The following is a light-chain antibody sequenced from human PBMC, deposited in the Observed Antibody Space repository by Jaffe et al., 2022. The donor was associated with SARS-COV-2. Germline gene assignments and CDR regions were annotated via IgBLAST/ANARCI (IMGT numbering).Light chain of an antibody. J-gene: IGKJ2*02. CDR3: QQYYNSPRT. Sequence: DIVMTQSPDSLAVSLGERATINCKSSQNILYSSDNKNYLAWYQHKPGQPPKLLISWASTRESGVPDRFSGSGSGTDFTLTISSLQAEDVAVYYCQQYYNSPRTFGQGTKLEIK. V-gene: IGKV4-1*01. CDR2: WAS. CDR1: QNILYSSDNKNY.